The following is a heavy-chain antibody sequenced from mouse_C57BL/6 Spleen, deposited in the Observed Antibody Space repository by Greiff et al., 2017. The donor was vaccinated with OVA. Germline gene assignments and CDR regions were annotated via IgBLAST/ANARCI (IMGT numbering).Heavy chain of an antibody. CDR1: GFTFTDYY. CDR3: ESYGTTVGGFDY. Sequence: EVMLVESGGGLVQPGGSLSLSCAASGFTFTDYYMSWVRQPPGKALEWLGFIRNKANGYTSEYSASVKGRFTISRDNSQSILYLQMKALRAEDSATDNCESYGTTVGGFDYWGQGTTLTVSS. D-gene: IGHD1-1*01. V-gene: IGHV7-3*01. J-gene: IGHJ2*01. CDR2: IRNKANGYTS.